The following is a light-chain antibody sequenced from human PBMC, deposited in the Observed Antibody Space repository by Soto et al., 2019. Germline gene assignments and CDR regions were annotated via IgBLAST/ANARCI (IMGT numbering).Light chain of an antibody. Sequence: QSALTQPASVSGSPGQSITISCTGTSSDVGGYNYVSWYQQHPGKAPKLMIYDVSNRPSGVSNRFSGSKSGNTASLTNSGLQAEDEADYYCSSYTSSSTLEFGGGTQLTVL. CDR2: DVS. CDR3: SSYTSSSTLE. CDR1: SSDVGGYNY. V-gene: IGLV2-14*01. J-gene: IGLJ3*02.